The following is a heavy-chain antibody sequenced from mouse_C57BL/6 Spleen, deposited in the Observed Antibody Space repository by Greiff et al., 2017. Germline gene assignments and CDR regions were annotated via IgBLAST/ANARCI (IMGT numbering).Heavy chain of an antibody. Sequence: QVQLQQSGAELARPGASVKLSCKASGYTFTSYGIRWVKQRPGQGLEWIGEIYPRSGNTYYNEKFKGKATLTADKSSSTAYMELRSLTSEDTAVYFCARAESGANYDGSSVAYWGQGTLVTVSA. D-gene: IGHD1-1*01. V-gene: IGHV1-81*01. J-gene: IGHJ3*01. CDR2: IYPRSGNT. CDR1: GYTFTSYG. CDR3: ARAESGANYDGSSVAY.